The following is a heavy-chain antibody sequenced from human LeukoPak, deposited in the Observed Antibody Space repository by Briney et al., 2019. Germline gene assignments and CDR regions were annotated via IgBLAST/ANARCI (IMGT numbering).Heavy chain of an antibody. CDR1: GFTFSSYW. J-gene: IGHJ1*01. CDR3: YGGNAEH. D-gene: IGHD4-23*01. CDR2: INTDGSST. V-gene: IGHV3-74*03. Sequence: PGGSLRLSCAASGFTFSSYWMHWVRQAPGKGLMWVSGINTDGSSTMYADSVKGRFTISRDNAKNTLYLQMNSLRGGDTAVYHCYGGNAEHWGQGTLVTVSS.